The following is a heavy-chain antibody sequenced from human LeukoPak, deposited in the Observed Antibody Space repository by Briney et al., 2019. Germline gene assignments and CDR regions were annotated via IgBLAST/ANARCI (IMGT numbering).Heavy chain of an antibody. V-gene: IGHV3-23*01. CDR3: AKVPYSDYGSGRPPFMDV. J-gene: IGHJ6*02. CDR2: ISDSGSST. CDR1: GFTFSNYA. D-gene: IGHD3-10*01. Sequence: GGSLRLSCAASGFTFSNYAMSWVRQAPGKGLEWVLTISDSGSSTYYADSVKGRFTISRDNSKNTLYPQMDSLRAEDTAIYYCAKVPYSDYGSGRPPFMDVWGQGTTVAVSS.